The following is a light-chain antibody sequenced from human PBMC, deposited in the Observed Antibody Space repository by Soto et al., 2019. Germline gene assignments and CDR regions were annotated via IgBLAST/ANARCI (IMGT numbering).Light chain of an antibody. CDR2: SAS. CDR3: PQSYRTPHT. Sequence: DIQMTQSPSSLSASVGDRVTITCRASPSVSAYLLWYQQTQWRAPKLLIYSASNLVRGVPSRFIGIGGGTSFTLTIRSLQPEDFGTYYGPQSYRTPHTFGQGTKLETK. V-gene: IGKV1-39*01. J-gene: IGKJ2*01. CDR1: PSVSAY.